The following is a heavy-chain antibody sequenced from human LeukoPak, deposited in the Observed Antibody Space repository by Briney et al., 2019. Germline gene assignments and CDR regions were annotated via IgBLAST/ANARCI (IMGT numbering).Heavy chain of an antibody. J-gene: IGHJ4*02. V-gene: IGHV3-66*01. CDR3: ARVFTGSGSYSYFDY. Sequence: QPGGSLRLSCAAPGFTVSSNYMSWVRQAPGKGLEWVSVIYSGGSTYYADSVKGRFTISRDNSKNTLYLQMNSLRAEDTAVYYWARVFTGSGSYSYFDYWGQGTLVTVSS. CDR1: GFTVSSNY. D-gene: IGHD3-10*01. CDR2: IYSGGST.